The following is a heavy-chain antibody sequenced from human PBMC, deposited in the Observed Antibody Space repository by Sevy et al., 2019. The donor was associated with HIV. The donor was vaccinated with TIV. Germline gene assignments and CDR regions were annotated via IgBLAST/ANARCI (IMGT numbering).Heavy chain of an antibody. V-gene: IGHV4-39*01. D-gene: IGHD2-15*01. Sequence: SETLSLTYTVSGASFSNSHYFWGWIRQPPGKGLEWIGTIFYTGSSYYNPSLKSRVTISVDTSKNQFSLKLTSVTVADTALYYCTRRLGYCSGGGCYPTFDYWGQGTLVTVSS. CDR3: TRRLGYCSGGGCYPTFDY. J-gene: IGHJ4*02. CDR2: IFYTGSS. CDR1: GASFSNSHYF.